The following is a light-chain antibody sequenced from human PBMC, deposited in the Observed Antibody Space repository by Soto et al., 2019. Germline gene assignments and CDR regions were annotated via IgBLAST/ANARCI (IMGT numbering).Light chain of an antibody. V-gene: IGKV1-8*01. Sequence: AVLLTQSPSSFSASTGDRATITCRASQDSHTYLAWYQQVPGKAPKLLLYAASILQPGVPSRFNGSGSGTDFTLTLDGLQSEDFATYFCQHYDNYQWTFGQGTTV. CDR3: QHYDNYQWT. CDR1: QDSHTY. J-gene: IGKJ1*01. CDR2: AAS.